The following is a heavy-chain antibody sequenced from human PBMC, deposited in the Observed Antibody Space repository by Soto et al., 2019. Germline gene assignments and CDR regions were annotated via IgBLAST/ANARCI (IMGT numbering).Heavy chain of an antibody. CDR2: IYYSGST. CDR1: GGSISSGGYS. V-gene: IGHV4-61*08. D-gene: IGHD4-17*01. Sequence: PSETLSLTCAVSGGSISSGGYSCSWIRQPPGKGLEWIGYIYYSGSTNYNPSLKSRVTISVDTSKNQFSLKLSSVTAADTAVYYCARWYGGSLDYWGQGTLVTVSS. J-gene: IGHJ4*02. CDR3: ARWYGGSLDY.